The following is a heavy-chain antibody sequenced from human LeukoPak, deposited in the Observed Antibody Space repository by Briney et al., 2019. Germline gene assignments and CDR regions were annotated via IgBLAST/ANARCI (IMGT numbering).Heavy chain of an antibody. CDR1: GGSMSYNH. CDR3: ARREGGDSSGYFDY. J-gene: IGHJ4*02. CDR2: IFISGTT. V-gene: IGHV4-4*07. D-gene: IGHD3-22*01. Sequence: PSEALSLTCTVSGGSMSYNHWSWIRQPAGKGLAWVGSIFISGTTNYSPSLKSRVTMSIDTYRKQSSLKQTYVTGADTAVLYCARREGGDSSGYFDYWGQGTLVAVSS.